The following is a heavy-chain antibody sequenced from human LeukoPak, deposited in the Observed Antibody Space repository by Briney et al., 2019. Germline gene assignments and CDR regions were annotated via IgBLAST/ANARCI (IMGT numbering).Heavy chain of an antibody. V-gene: IGHV3-7*03. Sequence: PGVTLRLSCAASGFTFSSYWMNWARQAPGKGLEWVASINHNGNVNYYVDSVKGRFTISRDNAKNSLYLQMSNLRAEDTAVYFCARGGGLDVWGQGATVIVSS. CDR3: ARGGGLDV. J-gene: IGHJ6*02. D-gene: IGHD3-16*01. CDR1: GFTFSSYW. CDR2: INHNGNVN.